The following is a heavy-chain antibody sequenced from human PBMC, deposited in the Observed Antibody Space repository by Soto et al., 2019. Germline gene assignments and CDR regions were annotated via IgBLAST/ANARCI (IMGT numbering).Heavy chain of an antibody. J-gene: IGHJ4*02. CDR1: GFTFSSYG. V-gene: IGHV3-30*18. D-gene: IGHD3-22*01. CDR2: ISYDGSNK. Sequence: GSLRLSCAASGFTFSSYGMHWVRQAPGKGLEWVAVISYDGSNKYYADSVKGRFTIPRDNSKNTLYLQMNSLRAEDTAVYYCAKAQGRNYYDSSGYSLDYWGQGTLVTVSS. CDR3: AKAQGRNYYDSSGYSLDY.